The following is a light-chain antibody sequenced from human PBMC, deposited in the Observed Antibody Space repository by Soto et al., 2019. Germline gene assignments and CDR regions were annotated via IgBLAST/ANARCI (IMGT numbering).Light chain of an antibody. Sequence: EIVLTQSPVTLSLSPGERATLCCRASQSVSSYLAWYQQKPGQAPRLLIYDASKRAPGIPARFTGSGSGTDFTLTISSLEPEDFALYYCQHYAGGSRITFGQGTQLEIK. CDR2: DAS. J-gene: IGKJ5*01. CDR3: QHYAGGSRIT. CDR1: QSVSSY. V-gene: IGKV3-11*01.